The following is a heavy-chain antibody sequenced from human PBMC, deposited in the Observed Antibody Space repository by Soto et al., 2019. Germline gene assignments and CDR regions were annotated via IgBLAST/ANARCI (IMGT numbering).Heavy chain of an antibody. D-gene: IGHD2-21*02. CDR2: IYPGDSDT. Sequence: PGESLKISCKGSGYSFTSYWIGWVRQMPGKGLEWMGIIYPGDSDTRYSPSFQGQVTISADKSISTAYLQWSSLKASDTAMYYCAISYCGGDCYRYYGMDVWGQGTTVTVSS. V-gene: IGHV5-51*01. CDR3: AISYCGGDCYRYYGMDV. CDR1: GYSFTSYW. J-gene: IGHJ6*02.